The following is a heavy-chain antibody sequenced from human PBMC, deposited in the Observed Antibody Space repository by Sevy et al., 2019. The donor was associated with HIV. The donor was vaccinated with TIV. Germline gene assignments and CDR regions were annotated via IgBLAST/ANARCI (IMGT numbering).Heavy chain of an antibody. J-gene: IGHJ4*02. V-gene: IGHV4-59*01. D-gene: IGHD1-1*01. CDR2: SGST. CDR1: GVSISPYY. Sequence: SETLSLTCTVSGVSISPYYWACIRQPPGKGLECIGFSGSTNYNPSLKTRVTTSVDTSKNQFSLKLSSVTAADTAIYYCARGGPNQHQLDYFDYWGQGTLVTVSS. CDR3: ARGGPNQHQLDYFDY.